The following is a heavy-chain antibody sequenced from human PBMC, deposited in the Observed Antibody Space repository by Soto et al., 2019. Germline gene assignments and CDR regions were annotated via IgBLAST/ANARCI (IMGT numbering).Heavy chain of an antibody. D-gene: IGHD3-16*01. J-gene: IGHJ4*02. CDR3: AKDLSVTFMITSFDY. V-gene: IGHV3-23*01. CDR2: ISGSGGST. Sequence: VQLLESGGGLVQPGGSLRLSCAASGFTFSSYAMSWVRQAPGKGLEWVSAISGSGGSTYYGDSVKGRFTISRDNSKNTLYLQMNSLRAEDTAVYYCAKDLSVTFMITSFDYWGQGTLVTVSS. CDR1: GFTFSSYA.